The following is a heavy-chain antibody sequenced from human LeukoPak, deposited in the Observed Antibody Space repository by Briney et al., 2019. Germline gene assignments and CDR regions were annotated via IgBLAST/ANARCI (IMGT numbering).Heavy chain of an antibody. V-gene: IGHV4-39*07. D-gene: IGHD6-13*01. CDR1: GGSISSSSYY. Sequence: SETLSLTCTVSGGSISSSSYYWGWIRQPPGKGLEWIGSIYYSGSTYYNPSLKSRVTISVDTSKNQFSLKLSSVTAADTAVYYCARPAAVDSYYFDYWGQGTLVTVSS. CDR3: ARPAAVDSYYFDY. CDR2: IYYSGST. J-gene: IGHJ4*02.